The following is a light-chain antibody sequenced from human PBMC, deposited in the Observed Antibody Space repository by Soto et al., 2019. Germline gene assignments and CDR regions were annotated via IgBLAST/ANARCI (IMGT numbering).Light chain of an antibody. CDR1: HSVSSNF. V-gene: IGKV3-20*01. J-gene: IGKJ2*01. CDR3: QQYGSFPYT. CDR2: GAF. Sequence: EVVLTQSPGTLSLSPGERPTLSCRASHSVSSNFFAWYQQKPGQAPRVLIYGAFSRAACIPDRFSGSGSGTDLTLTISRLEPEDFAVHYCQQYGSFPYTFGQGTKLETK.